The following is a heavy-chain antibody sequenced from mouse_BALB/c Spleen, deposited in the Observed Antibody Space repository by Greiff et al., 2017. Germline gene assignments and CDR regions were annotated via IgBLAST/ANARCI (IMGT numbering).Heavy chain of an antibody. V-gene: IGHV1-67*01. D-gene: IGHD2-10*01. CDR1: SYTFTDYA. CDR3: ARSYYGNRHYYAMDY. CDR2: ISTYYGNT. Sequence: QVQLKESGPELVRPGVSVKISCKGSSYTFTDYAMHWVKQSHAKSLEWIGVISTYYGNTNYNQKFKGKATMTVHKSSSTAYMELARLTSEDSAVYYCARSYYGNRHYYAMDYWGQGTSVTVSS. J-gene: IGHJ4*01.